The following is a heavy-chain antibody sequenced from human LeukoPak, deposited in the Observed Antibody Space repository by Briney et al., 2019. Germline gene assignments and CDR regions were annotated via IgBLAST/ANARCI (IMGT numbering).Heavy chain of an antibody. CDR1: GDSISSSSYY. V-gene: IGHV4-39*01. Sequence: SETLSLTCTVSGDSISSSSYYWGWIRQPPGKGLEWIGSIYYSGSTYYNPSLKSRVTMPVDTSKNQFSLKLNSVTAADTAVYYCVGHEPGLQSGYWGQGTLVTVSS. CDR2: IYYSGST. CDR3: VGHEPGLQSGY. D-gene: IGHD4-11*01. J-gene: IGHJ4*02.